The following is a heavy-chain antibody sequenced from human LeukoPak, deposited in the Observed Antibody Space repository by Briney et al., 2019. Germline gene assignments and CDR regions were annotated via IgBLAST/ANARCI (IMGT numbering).Heavy chain of an antibody. J-gene: IGHJ4*02. CDR1: GFTVSSNY. Sequence: GGSLRLSCVASGFTVSSNYMSWVRQAPGKGLEWVSTIYSGGSTFYADSMKGRFTISRDKSNNTLYLQMNSLRAEDTAVYYCARGGGYSSGYQFDYWGQGTLVTVSS. V-gene: IGHV3-66*01. CDR2: IYSGGST. D-gene: IGHD3-22*01. CDR3: ARGGGYSSGYQFDY.